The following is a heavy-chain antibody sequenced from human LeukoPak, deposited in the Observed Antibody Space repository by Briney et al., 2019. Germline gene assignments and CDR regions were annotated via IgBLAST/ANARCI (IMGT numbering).Heavy chain of an antibody. V-gene: IGHV1-8*01. J-gene: IGHJ4*02. CDR2: MNPKSGNT. CDR1: GYTFTTYD. CDR3: ARAWLGSVSYSAH. D-gene: IGHD3-10*01. Sequence: GASVKVSCRASGYTFTTYDINWVRQATGQGLEWMGWMNPKSGNTGYARKFQGRVTMTRNTSITTAYMELSSLRSEDTAVYYCARAWLGSVSYSAHWGQGTLVTVSS.